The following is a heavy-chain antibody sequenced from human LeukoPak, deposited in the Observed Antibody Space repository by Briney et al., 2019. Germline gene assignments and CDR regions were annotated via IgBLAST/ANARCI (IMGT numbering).Heavy chain of an antibody. J-gene: IGHJ4*02. Sequence: ASVKVSCKASGYTFTSYGISWVRQAPGQGLEWWGWISGNNGNTNYAQKLQGRVTMTTDTSTSTAYVELRSLRSDDTALYYCARVRVNYVWGNYPVDYWGQGTLVTVSS. CDR2: ISGNNGNT. D-gene: IGHD3-16*02. CDR1: GYTFTSYG. V-gene: IGHV1-18*01. CDR3: ARVRVNYVWGNYPVDY.